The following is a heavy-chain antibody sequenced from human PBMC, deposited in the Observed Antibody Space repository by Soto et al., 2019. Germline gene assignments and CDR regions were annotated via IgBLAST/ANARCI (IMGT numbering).Heavy chain of an antibody. D-gene: IGHD5-12*01. Sequence: QVQLVQSGGEVKKPGASVTVSCKASGYTFINYHITWVRQAPGQGLEWMAWINTYNGMTDYAQRFQGRVTMTRDTSTSKAYMELRKLGSDDPAVYFCAKSPRGEMATDWGQGTLVTVSS. J-gene: IGHJ4*02. CDR1: GYTFINYH. CDR3: AKSPRGEMATD. V-gene: IGHV1-18*01. CDR2: INTYNGMT.